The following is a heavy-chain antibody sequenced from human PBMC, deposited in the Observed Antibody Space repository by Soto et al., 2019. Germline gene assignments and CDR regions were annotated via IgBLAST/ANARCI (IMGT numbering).Heavy chain of an antibody. J-gene: IGHJ4*02. CDR1: GGSISGGDYY. CDR2: IYYSGST. V-gene: IGHV4-30-4*01. Sequence: QVQLQESGPGLVKPSQTLSLTCTVSGGSISGGDYYWSWIRQPPGKGLEWIGYIYYSGSTYYNPSLKSRVTISVDTSKNQFSLKLSSVTAADTAVYYCARVRRFLEWLLSGELFDYWGQGTLVTVSS. D-gene: IGHD3-3*01. CDR3: ARVRRFLEWLLSGELFDY.